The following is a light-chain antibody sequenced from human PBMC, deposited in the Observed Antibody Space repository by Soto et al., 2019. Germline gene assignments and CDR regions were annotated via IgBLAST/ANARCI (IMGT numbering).Light chain of an antibody. CDR2: LNNDGSH. Sequence: QPVLTQSPSASASLGASVKLTCTLSSGHSSYAIAWHQQQPEKGPRYLMKLNNDGSHTKGDGIPDRFSGSSSGAERYLTISSLQSEDEADYYCQTWDTGIGVFGGGTQLTVL. J-gene: IGLJ3*02. V-gene: IGLV4-69*01. CDR3: QTWDTGIGV. CDR1: SGHSSYA.